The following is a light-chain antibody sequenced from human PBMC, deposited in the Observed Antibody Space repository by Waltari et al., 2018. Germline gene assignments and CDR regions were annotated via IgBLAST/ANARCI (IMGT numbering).Light chain of an antibody. V-gene: IGKV1-39*01. CDR2: AAS. Sequence: DIQMTQSPSSLSASVGDRATITCRASQTIDHYLNWYQQKPGKAPYLLIFAASSLRTGVPSRFSGSQSGTDFTLTISSLQPEDFATYYCQQTYNPPFTFGPGTNVDVK. J-gene: IGKJ3*01. CDR1: QTIDHY. CDR3: QQTYNPPFT.